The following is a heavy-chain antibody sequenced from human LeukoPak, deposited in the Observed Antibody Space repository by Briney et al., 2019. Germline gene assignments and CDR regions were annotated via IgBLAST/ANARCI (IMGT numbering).Heavy chain of an antibody. CDR2: INPSGGST. CDR3: ARAVAYYYDSSGYYAY. CDR1: GYTFTSYY. D-gene: IGHD3-22*01. V-gene: IGHV1-46*01. J-gene: IGHJ4*02. Sequence: ASVKVSCKASGYTFTSYYTHWVRQAPGQGLEWMGIINPSGGSTSYAQKFQGRVTMTRDTSTSTVYMELSSLRSEDTAVYYCARAVAYYYDSSGYYAYWGQGTVVTVSS.